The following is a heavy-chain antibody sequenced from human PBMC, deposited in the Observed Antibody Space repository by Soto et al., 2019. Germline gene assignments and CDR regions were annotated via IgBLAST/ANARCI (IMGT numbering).Heavy chain of an antibody. D-gene: IGHD3-3*01. CDR3: ARDQSYDFWSGYYAVVD. CDR2: IYYSGST. V-gene: IGHV4-30-4*01. Sequence: SETLSLTCTVSGSSISSGDYYWSWIRQPPGKGLEWIGYIYYSGSTYYNPSLKSRVTISVDTSKNQFSLKLSSVTAADTAVYYCARDQSYDFWSGYYAVVDWGQGTLVTVSS. CDR1: GSSISSGDYY. J-gene: IGHJ4*02.